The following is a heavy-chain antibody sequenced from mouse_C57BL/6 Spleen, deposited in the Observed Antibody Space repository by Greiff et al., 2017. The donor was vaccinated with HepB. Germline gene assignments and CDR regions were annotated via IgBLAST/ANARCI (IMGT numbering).Heavy chain of an antibody. D-gene: IGHD1-1*01. J-gene: IGHJ4*01. CDR3: ARRDYGSSYDYYAMDY. CDR1: GYTFTSYG. CDR2: IYPRSGNT. Sequence: VQLQQSGAELARPGASVKLSCQASGYTFTSYGISWVKQRTGQGLEWIGEIYPRSGNTYYNEKFKGKATLTADKSSSTAYMELRSLTSEDSAVYFGARRDYGSSYDYYAMDYWGQGTAVTVAS. V-gene: IGHV1-81*01.